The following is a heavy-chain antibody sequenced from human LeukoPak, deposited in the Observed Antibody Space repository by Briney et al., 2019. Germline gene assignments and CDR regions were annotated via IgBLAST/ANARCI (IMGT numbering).Heavy chain of an antibody. CDR3: ARLSGSYSPGY. Sequence: PGGSLRLSCAASGFTFSSYSMNWVRQAPGKGLEWVSSISSSSSYIYYADSVKGRFTISRDNSKNTLYLQMNSLRAEDTAVYYCARLSGSYSPGYWGQGTLVTVSS. V-gene: IGHV3-21*01. CDR2: ISSSSSYI. J-gene: IGHJ4*02. CDR1: GFTFSSYS. D-gene: IGHD1-26*01.